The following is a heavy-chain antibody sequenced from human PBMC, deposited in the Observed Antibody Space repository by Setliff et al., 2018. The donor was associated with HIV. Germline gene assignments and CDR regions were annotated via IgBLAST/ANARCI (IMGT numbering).Heavy chain of an antibody. Sequence: GGSLRLSCAASGFTFFSYEMNWVRQAPGKGLEWISYISSTGNTIYYADSVKGRFTISRDNAKNSLYLQMTSLRAEDTAVYYCATLDLGDIVLGNPRLFYFQHWGQGTLVTVSS. CDR3: ATLDLGDIVLGNPRLFYFQH. D-gene: IGHD2-8*02. CDR2: ISSTGNTI. J-gene: IGHJ1*01. CDR1: GFTFFSYE. V-gene: IGHV3-48*03.